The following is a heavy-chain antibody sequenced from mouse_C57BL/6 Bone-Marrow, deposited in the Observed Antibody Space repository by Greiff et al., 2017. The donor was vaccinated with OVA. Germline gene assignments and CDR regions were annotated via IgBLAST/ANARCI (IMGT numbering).Heavy chain of an antibody. V-gene: IGHV1-64*01. CDR1: GYTFTSYW. CDR2: IHPHSGST. Sequence: QVQLQQPGAELVKPGASVKLSCKASGYTFTSYWMHWVKQRPGQGLEWIGLIHPHSGSTNYNEKFKSKATLTVDKSSSTAYMQLSSLTSEDAAVYDCARGASVVGGYAMDYWGQGTSVTVSS. D-gene: IGHD1-1*01. J-gene: IGHJ4*01. CDR3: ARGASVVGGYAMDY.